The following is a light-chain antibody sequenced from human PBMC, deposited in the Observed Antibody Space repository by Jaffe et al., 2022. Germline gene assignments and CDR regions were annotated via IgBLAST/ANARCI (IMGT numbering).Light chain of an antibody. CDR3: MQNTHWPPIT. CDR1: QGLVHSDGNTY. Sequence: DVVMTQSPLSLPVTLGQPASISCRSSQGLVHSDGNTYLNWFQQRPGQSPRRLIYKVSNRDSGVPDRFSGSGSGTDFTLKISRVEAEDVGVYYCMQNTHWPPITFGQGTRLEIK. CDR2: KVS. V-gene: IGKV2-30*02. J-gene: IGKJ5*01.